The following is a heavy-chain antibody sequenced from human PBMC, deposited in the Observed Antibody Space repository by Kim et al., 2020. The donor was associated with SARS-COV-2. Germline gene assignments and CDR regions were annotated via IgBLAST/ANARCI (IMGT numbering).Heavy chain of an antibody. Sequence: ASVKVSCKASGYTFTSYGISWVRQAPGQGLEWMGWISAYNGNTNYAQKLQGRVTMTTDTSTSTAYMELRSLRSDDTAVYYCARRYYDILTGYYSGYYFDYWGQGTLVTVSS. CDR3: ARRYYDILTGYYSGYYFDY. J-gene: IGHJ4*02. D-gene: IGHD3-9*01. CDR1: GYTFTSYG. V-gene: IGHV1-18*01. CDR2: ISAYNGNT.